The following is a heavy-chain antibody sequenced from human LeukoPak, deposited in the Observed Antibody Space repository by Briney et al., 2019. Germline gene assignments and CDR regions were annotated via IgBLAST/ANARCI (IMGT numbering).Heavy chain of an antibody. Sequence: SVKVSCKASGGTFSSYAISWVRQAPGQGLEWMGRIIPIFGTANYAQKFQGRVTITTDESTSTAYMELSSLRSEDTAVYCCAREVGGAYYYDSSGYYYFDYWGQGTLVTVSS. V-gene: IGHV1-69*05. CDR1: GGTFSSYA. D-gene: IGHD3-22*01. J-gene: IGHJ4*02. CDR3: AREVGGAYYYDSSGYYYFDY. CDR2: IIPIFGTA.